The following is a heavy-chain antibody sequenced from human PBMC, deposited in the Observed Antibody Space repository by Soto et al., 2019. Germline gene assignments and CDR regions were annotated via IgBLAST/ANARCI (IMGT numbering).Heavy chain of an antibody. V-gene: IGHV1-18*01. CDR2: VNTYNGNP. D-gene: IGHD6-13*01. Sequence: QVPLVQSGGELKKPGASVKVSCKASGYTFTNYAISWVRQAPGRGLEWMGWVNTYNGNPNYAQLFQGRVTLTTDTSTGTAYMALRSLTSEDSAIYYCARDSQYSTSWQRFDSWGQGTRVTVSS. CDR1: GYTFTNYA. J-gene: IGHJ4*02. CDR3: ARDSQYSTSWQRFDS.